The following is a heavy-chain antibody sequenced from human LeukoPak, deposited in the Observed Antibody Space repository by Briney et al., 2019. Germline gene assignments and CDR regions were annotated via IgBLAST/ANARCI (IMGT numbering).Heavy chain of an antibody. D-gene: IGHD6-13*01. CDR2: TYYRSKWYN. V-gene: IGHV6-1*01. Sequence: SQTLSLTCAISGDSVSSNSAAWNWIRQSPSRGLEWLGRTYYRSKWYNDYAVSVKSRITINPDTSKNQFSLQLNSVTPEDTAVYYCARESTPRSSWYSWYYYYYMDVWGKGTTVTVSS. CDR3: ARESTPRSSWYSWYYYYYMDV. J-gene: IGHJ6*03. CDR1: GDSVSSNSAA.